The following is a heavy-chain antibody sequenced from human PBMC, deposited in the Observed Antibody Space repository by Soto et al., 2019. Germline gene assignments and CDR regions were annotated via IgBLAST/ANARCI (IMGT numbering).Heavy chain of an antibody. V-gene: IGHV5-10-1*01. Sequence: GESLKISCQGSGYTFTNHWITWVRQMPGKGLEWMGRINPSYSHTNYSPSFQGHVTMSVDKSISTAYLQWSSLKASDTAMYYCARHASYYVSSGYFGTYWGQGTLVTVSS. CDR1: GYTFTNHW. CDR3: ARHASYYVSSGYFGTY. CDR2: INPSYSHT. J-gene: IGHJ4*02. D-gene: IGHD3-22*01.